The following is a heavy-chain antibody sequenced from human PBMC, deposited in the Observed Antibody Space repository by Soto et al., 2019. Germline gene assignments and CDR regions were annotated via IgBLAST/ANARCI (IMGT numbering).Heavy chain of an antibody. CDR3: ATLRRDGSPVE. J-gene: IGHJ4*01. CDR1: GFTLSNYW. Sequence: PGGSLRLSCAASGFTLSNYWVNWVRQAPGKGLEWVANIKYDGSEKNYADSVMGRLIISRDNAKNSVYLHMDSLRADDTAVYYCATLRRDGSPVEWGQGTLVTVSS. CDR2: IKYDGSEK. D-gene: IGHD1-26*01. V-gene: IGHV3-7*03.